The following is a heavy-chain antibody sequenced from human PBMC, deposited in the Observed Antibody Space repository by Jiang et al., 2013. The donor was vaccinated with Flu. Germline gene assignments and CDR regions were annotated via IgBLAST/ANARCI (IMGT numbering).Heavy chain of an antibody. V-gene: IGHV4-59*08. CDR3: ARLEVTVRAVDY. D-gene: IGHD4-11*01. CDR1: GGSISSYY. Sequence: LLKPSETLSLTCTVSGGSISSYYWSWIRQPPGKGLEWIGYIYYSGSTNYNPSLKSRVTISVDTSKNQFSLKLSSVTAADTAVYYCARLEVTVRAVDYWGQGTLVTVSS. J-gene: IGHJ4*02. CDR2: IYYSGST.